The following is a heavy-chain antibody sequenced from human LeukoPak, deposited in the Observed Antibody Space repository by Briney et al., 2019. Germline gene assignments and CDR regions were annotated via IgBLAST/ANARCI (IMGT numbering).Heavy chain of an antibody. Sequence: GGSLRLSCAASGFTLSTYAISWVRQAPGKGLEWVSAVRGDALRTYYADSVKGRFTISRDNSKNTLYLQMSSLRVEDTAVYFCAKEGPNCCYIASWGQGTLVTVSS. CDR3: AKEGPNCCYIAS. V-gene: IGHV3-23*01. D-gene: IGHD2-2*02. CDR1: GFTLSTYA. J-gene: IGHJ5*02. CDR2: VRGDALRT.